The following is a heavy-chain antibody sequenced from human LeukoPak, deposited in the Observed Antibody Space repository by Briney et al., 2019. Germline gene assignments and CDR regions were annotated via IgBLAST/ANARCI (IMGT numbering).Heavy chain of an antibody. D-gene: IGHD1-26*01. V-gene: IGHV4-39*01. CDR1: GGSVSSSSYY. CDR3: ARGDRSGTYYIVTDYFDY. Sequence: PSETLSLTCTVSGGSVSSSSYYWGWIRQPPGKGLEWIGSIYYSGSTYYNPSLKSRVTISVDTSKNQFSLKLSSVTAADTAVYYCARGDRSGTYYIVTDYFDYWSQGTLVTVYS. CDR2: IYYSGST. J-gene: IGHJ4*02.